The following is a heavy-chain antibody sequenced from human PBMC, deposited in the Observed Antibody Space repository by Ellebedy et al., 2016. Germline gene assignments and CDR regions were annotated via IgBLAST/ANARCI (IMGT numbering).Heavy chain of an antibody. V-gene: IGHV4-34*01. CDR1: GVSISSYY. CDR2: INHSGST. CDR3: ATKQWLVRMGFDY. D-gene: IGHD6-19*01. Sequence: SETLSLTCSVSGVSISSYYWSWIRQPPGKGLEWIGEINHSGSTNYNPSLKSRVTISVDTSKNQFSLKLSSVTAADTAVYYCATKQWLVRMGFDYWGQGTLVTVSS. J-gene: IGHJ4*02.